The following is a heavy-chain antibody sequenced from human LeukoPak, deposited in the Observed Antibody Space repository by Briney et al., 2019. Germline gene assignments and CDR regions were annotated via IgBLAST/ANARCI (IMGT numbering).Heavy chain of an antibody. J-gene: IGHJ3*02. CDR3: ARFRSGSYFDAFDI. CDR1: GFTFSDYY. Sequence: GGSLRLSCAASGFTFSDYYMSWIRQAPGKGLEWVSYISSSGSTIYYADSVKGRFTISRDNAKNSLYLQMNSLRAEDTAVYYCARFRSGSYFDAFDIWGQGTMVTVSS. D-gene: IGHD3-10*01. V-gene: IGHV3-11*04. CDR2: ISSSGSTI.